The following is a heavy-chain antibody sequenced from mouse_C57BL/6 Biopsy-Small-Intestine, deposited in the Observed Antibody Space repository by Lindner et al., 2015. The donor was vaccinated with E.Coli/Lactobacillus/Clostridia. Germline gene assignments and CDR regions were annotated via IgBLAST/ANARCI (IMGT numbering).Heavy chain of an antibody. J-gene: IGHJ2*01. D-gene: IGHD1-1*01. Sequence: SVKVSCKASGYTFTTYYMHWVRQAPGQWLEWMGIINPSGGSTSYAQKFQGRVTMTRDTSTNTVYMELSSLRSDDTAVYYCSRGETTPYPYYFDYWGQGTLVTVSS. CDR2: INPSGGST. V-gene: IGHV1-64*01. CDR3: SRGETTPYPYYFDY. CDR1: GYTFTTYY.